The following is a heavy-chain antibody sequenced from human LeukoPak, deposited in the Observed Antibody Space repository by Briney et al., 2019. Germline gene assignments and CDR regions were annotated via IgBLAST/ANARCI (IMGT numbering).Heavy chain of an antibody. D-gene: IGHD4-23*01. V-gene: IGHV4-4*07. CDR3: ACTDYGGNSYYFDY. CDR2: IYTSGST. Sequence: SETLSLTCTVSGGSISSYYWSWIRQSAGKGLEWIGRIYTSGSTNYNPSLKSRVTMSIDTSKNQFSLKLSSVTAADTAVYYCACTDYGGNSYYFDYWGQGTLVTVSS. J-gene: IGHJ4*02. CDR1: GGSISSYY.